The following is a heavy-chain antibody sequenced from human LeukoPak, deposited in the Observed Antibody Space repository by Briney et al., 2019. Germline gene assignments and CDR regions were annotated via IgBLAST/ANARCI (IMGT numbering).Heavy chain of an antibody. J-gene: IGHJ4*02. CDR1: GFTFSSYG. V-gene: IGHV3-33*01. D-gene: IGHD6-19*01. CDR2: IWYDGSNK. Sequence: HSGRSLRLSCAASGFTFSSYGMHWVRQAPGKGLEWVAVIWYDGSNKYYADSVKGRFTISRDNAKNSLYLQMSSLRAEDTAVYYCARVTSGWYKDYWGQGTLVTVSS. CDR3: ARVTSGWYKDY.